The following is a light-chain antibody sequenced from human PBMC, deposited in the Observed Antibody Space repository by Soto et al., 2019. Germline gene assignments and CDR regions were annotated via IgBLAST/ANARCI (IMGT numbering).Light chain of an antibody. Sequence: QAVMTQPPSASGTPGQRVTISCSGSSSNNGSNSVNWYQQLPGTAPKLLIYNIDQRPSGVPDRFLGSKSGSSASLAISGLQSEDEADYYCASWDDRLSGPIFGGGTKLTVL. CDR2: NID. CDR3: ASWDDRLSGPI. CDR1: SSNNGSNS. V-gene: IGLV1-44*01. J-gene: IGLJ2*01.